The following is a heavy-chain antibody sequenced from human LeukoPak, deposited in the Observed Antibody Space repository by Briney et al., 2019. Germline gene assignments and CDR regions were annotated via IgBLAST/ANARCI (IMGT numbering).Heavy chain of an antibody. Sequence: PRASVKVSCKASGGTFSSYAISWVRQAPGQGLEWMGGIIPIFGTANYAQKFQGRVTITTDESTSTAYMELSSLRSEDTAVYYCAREIGVGSYAILNSGTNWFDPWGQGTLVTVSS. CDR2: IIPIFGTA. CDR3: AREIGVGSYAILNSGTNWFDP. CDR1: GGTFSSYA. V-gene: IGHV1-69*05. J-gene: IGHJ5*02. D-gene: IGHD1-26*01.